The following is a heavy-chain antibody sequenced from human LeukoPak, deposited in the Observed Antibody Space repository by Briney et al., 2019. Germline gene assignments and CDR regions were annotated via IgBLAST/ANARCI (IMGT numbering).Heavy chain of an antibody. CDR2: IYYSGST. CDR3: ARVADTAMVYFDY. CDR1: GGSISSYY. D-gene: IGHD5-18*01. J-gene: IGHJ4*02. Sequence: SETLSLTCTVFGGSISSYYWSWIRQPPGKGLEWIGYIYYSGSTNYNPSLKSRVTISVDTSKNQFSLKLSSVTAADTAVYYCARVADTAMVYFDYWGQGTLVTVSS. V-gene: IGHV4-59*01.